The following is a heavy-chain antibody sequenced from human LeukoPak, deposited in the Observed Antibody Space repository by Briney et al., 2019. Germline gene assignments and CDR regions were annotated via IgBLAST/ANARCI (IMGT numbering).Heavy chain of an antibody. Sequence: ASVKVSCKASGYTFTGYYMHWVRQAPGQGLEWMGWINPNSGGTNYAQKFQGRVTMTRDTSISTAYMELSRLRSDDTAVYYCAAIKYDSSGLRDYWGQGTLVTVSS. J-gene: IGHJ4*02. V-gene: IGHV1-2*02. CDR1: GYTFTGYY. D-gene: IGHD3-22*01. CDR3: AAIKYDSSGLRDY. CDR2: INPNSGGT.